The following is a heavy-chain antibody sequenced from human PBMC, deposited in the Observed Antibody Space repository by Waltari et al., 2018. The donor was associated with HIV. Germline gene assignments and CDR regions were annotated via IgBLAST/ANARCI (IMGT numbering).Heavy chain of an antibody. V-gene: IGHV1-3*01. J-gene: IGHJ4*02. CDR3: ARGRYYDSSGPYFDY. CDR1: GYTFTSYA. Sequence: QVQLVQSGAEVKKPGASVKVSCKASGYTFTSYAMHWVRQAPGQRLEWMGWINPGNGNTKNSQKFQGRVTITRDTSASTAYMELSSLRSEDTAVYYCARGRYYDSSGPYFDYWGQGTLVTVSS. CDR2: INPGNGNT. D-gene: IGHD3-22*01.